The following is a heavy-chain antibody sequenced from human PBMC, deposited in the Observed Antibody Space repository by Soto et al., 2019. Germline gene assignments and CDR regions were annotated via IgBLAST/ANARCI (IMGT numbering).Heavy chain of an antibody. CDR1: GGSFSGYY. CDR3: ASCIAVAGPYFDY. D-gene: IGHD6-19*01. CDR2: INHSGST. V-gene: IGHV4-34*01. J-gene: IGHJ4*02. Sequence: SETLSLTCAVYGGSFSGYYWSWSRQPPGKGLEWIGEINHSGSTNYNPSLKSRVTISVDTSKNQFSLKLSSVTAADTAVYYCASCIAVAGPYFDYWGQGTLVTVSS.